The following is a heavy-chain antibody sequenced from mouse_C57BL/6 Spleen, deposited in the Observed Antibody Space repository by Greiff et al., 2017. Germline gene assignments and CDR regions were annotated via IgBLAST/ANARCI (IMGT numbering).Heavy chain of an antibody. CDR2: IDPSDSYT. Sequence: QVQLQQPGAELVMPGASVKLSCKASGYTFTSYWMHWVKQRPGQGLEWIGEIDPSDSYTNYNQKFKGKSTLTVDKSSSTAYMLLSSLTSEDSAVYYCARDYGSSHVGYFDVWGTGTTVTVSS. V-gene: IGHV1-69*01. J-gene: IGHJ1*03. CDR3: ARDYGSSHVGYFDV. D-gene: IGHD1-1*01. CDR1: GYTFTSYW.